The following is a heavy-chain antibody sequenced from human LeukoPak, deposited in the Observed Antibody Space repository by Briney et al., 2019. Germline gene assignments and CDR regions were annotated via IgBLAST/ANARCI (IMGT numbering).Heavy chain of an antibody. CDR2: IYYSGST. J-gene: IGHJ4*02. CDR1: IGFISIYY. CDR3: ASSMVQGTFDY. D-gene: IGHD3-10*01. V-gene: IGHV4-59*08. Sequence: SDTLSLTQTVSIGFISIYYWSWIPQPPRKGLEWIGYIYYSGSTNYNPSLKSRVTISVDTSKNQFSLKLSSVTAEDTAVYYRASSMVQGTFDYWGQGTLVTVSS.